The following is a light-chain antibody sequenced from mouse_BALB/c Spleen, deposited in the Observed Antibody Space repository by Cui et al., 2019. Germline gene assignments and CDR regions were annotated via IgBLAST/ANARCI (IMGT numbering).Light chain of an antibody. V-gene: IGKV4-80*01. CDR1: SSVSY. CDR2: STS. J-gene: IGKJ1*01. CDR3: HQWISYPT. Sequence: QIVLTQSPAIMFTSLGEEITLTCSASSSVSYMRWYQQESSTSPKLVIYSTSHQASGVPSRFSGSGSGTFYSLTISRVEAEGAADYYCHQWISYPTFGGGTKLEIK.